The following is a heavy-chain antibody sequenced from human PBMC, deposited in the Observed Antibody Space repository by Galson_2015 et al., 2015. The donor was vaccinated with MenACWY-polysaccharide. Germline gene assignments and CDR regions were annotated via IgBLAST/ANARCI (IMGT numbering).Heavy chain of an antibody. D-gene: IGHD1-14*01. CDR3: ARQTARRYSAALDI. J-gene: IGHJ3*02. CDR2: ISSSGGNT. Sequence: SLRLSCAASGFTSSTYAMNWVRQAPGKGLEWVSTISSSGGNTYYADSVKGRFTISRDNSKNTLYLQMNSLRAEDTAVYYCARQTARRYSAALDIWGQGTMSPSLQ. V-gene: IGHV3-23*01. CDR1: GFTSSTYA.